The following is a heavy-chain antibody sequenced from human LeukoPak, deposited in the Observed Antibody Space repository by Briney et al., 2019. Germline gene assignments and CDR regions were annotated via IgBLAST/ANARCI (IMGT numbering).Heavy chain of an antibody. Sequence: SVKVSCKVSGGTFSSYEINWVRQAPGQGPEWMGGILPIFGTPKYNQKLQGRVTIIADESTSSVYMDLTSLVSEDTAVYYCARARGSFPDTFDFWGQGTMVIVSS. V-gene: IGHV1-69*13. CDR3: ARARGSFPDTFDF. CDR1: GGTFSSYE. CDR2: ILPIFGTP. D-gene: IGHD1-26*01. J-gene: IGHJ3*01.